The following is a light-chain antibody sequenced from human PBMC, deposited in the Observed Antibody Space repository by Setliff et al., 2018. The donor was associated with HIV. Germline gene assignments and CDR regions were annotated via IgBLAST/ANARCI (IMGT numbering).Light chain of an antibody. CDR3: CSNTGSNTYV. CDR1: SSDVGGYNY. Sequence: QSVLTQPVSVSGSPGQSITISCTGTSSDVGGYNYVSWYQQHPGKAPKLMIYEVSYRPSGVSHRFSGSKSVNTASLTISGLQAEDEADYYCCSNTGSNTYVFGTGTKVTVL. V-gene: IGLV2-14*01. J-gene: IGLJ1*01. CDR2: EVS.